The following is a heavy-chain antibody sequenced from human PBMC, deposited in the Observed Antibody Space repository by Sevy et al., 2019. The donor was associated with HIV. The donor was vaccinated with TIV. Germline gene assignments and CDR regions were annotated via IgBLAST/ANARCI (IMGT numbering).Heavy chain of an antibody. V-gene: IGHV4-34*01. CDR2: INHSGST. CDR1: GGSFSGYY. D-gene: IGHD3-16*01. J-gene: IGHJ6*02. CDR3: ARVGVDGGGYYYGMDV. Sequence: SETLSLTCAVYGGSFSGYYWSWIRQPPGKGLEWIGEINHSGSTTYNPSLKSRVTISVDTSKNQFSLKLSSVTAADTAVYYWARVGVDGGGYYYGMDVWGQGTTVTVSS.